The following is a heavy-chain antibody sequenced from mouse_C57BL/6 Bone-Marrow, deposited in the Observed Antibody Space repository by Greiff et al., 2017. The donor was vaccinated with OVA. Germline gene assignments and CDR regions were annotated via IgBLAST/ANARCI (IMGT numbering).Heavy chain of an antibody. Sequence: VQLQQPGAELVMPGASVKLSCKASGYTFTSYWMHWVKQRPEQGLEWIGWIDPENGDTEYASKFQGKATITADTSSNTAYLQLSSLTSEDTAVYYCTTYRYWGQGTTLTVSS. CDR1: GYTFTSYW. J-gene: IGHJ2*01. CDR3: TTYRY. V-gene: IGHV14-4*01. CDR2: IDPENGDT.